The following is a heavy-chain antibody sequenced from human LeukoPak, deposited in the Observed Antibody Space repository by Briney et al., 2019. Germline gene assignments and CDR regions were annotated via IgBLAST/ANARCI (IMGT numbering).Heavy chain of an antibody. CDR1: GGSISSYY. Sequence: PSETLSLTCTVSGGSISSYYWSWIRQPPGKGLEWIGYIYYSGSTNYNPSLKSRVTISVDTSKNQFSLKLSSVTAADTAVYYCARGPGYSYGSYYYYYYMDVWGKGTTVTVSS. J-gene: IGHJ6*03. D-gene: IGHD5-18*01. CDR2: IYYSGST. CDR3: ARGPGYSYGSYYYYYYMDV. V-gene: IGHV4-59*01.